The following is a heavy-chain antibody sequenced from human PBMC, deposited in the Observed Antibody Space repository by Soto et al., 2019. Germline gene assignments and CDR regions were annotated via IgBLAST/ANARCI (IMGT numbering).Heavy chain of an antibody. CDR2: IYYSGST. V-gene: IGHV4-59*01. J-gene: IGHJ5*02. CDR1: GGSISSYY. Sequence: QVQLQESGPGLVKPSETLSLTCTVSGGSISSYYWSWIRQPPGKGLEWIGYIYYSGSTNYNPSLKSRVTISVDTSKNQFSLKLSSVTAADTAVYYCAREEPGRSGWFDPWGQGTLVTVSS. D-gene: IGHD3-10*01. CDR3: AREEPGRSGWFDP.